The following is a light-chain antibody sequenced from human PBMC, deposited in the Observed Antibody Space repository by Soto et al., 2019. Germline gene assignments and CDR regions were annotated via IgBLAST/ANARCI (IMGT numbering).Light chain of an antibody. CDR2: GAS. Sequence: EVVGTLNPSTLSVSNWDKAILSCMASQSLSNLAWYQQKPGQAPRLLIYGASTRATGIPARFSGSGSGTEFTLTISSLQSEDFAVYYRHQYNDWAGWTVAQGGKVEIK. J-gene: IGKJ1*01. V-gene: IGKV3-15*01. CDR3: HQYNDWAGWT. CDR1: QSLSN.